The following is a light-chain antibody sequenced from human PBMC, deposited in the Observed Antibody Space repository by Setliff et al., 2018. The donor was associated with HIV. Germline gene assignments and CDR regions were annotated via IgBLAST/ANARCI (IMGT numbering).Light chain of an antibody. J-gene: IGLJ1*01. CDR3: SSYTGSSTYV. V-gene: IGLV2-14*03. CDR1: SSDVGTYNY. Sequence: QSALAQPASVSGSPGQSTTISCTGTSSDVGTYNYVSWYQQHPGKAPKLIIYDVSKRPSGVSNRFSGSKSGNTASLTISGLQAEDEADYYCSSYTGSSTYVFGTGTKGTVL. CDR2: DVS.